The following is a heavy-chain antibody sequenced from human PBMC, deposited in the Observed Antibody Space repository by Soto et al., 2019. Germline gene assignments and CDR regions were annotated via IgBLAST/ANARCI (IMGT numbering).Heavy chain of an antibody. Sequence: ASVKVSCKASGCTFTSYGISWVRQAPGQGLEWMGWISAYNGNTNYAQKLQGRVTMTTDTSTGAAYMELRSLRSDDTALYYCAGTRVADWFDPWGQGTVVTVSS. V-gene: IGHV1-18*04. D-gene: IGHD6-19*01. CDR3: AGTRVADWFDP. CDR2: ISAYNGNT. CDR1: GCTFTSYG. J-gene: IGHJ5*02.